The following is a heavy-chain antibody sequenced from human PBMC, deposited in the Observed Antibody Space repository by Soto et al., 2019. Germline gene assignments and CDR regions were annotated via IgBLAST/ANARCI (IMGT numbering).Heavy chain of an antibody. CDR1: GGSISSYY. Sequence: SETLSLTCTVSGGSISSYYWSWIRQPPGKGLEWIGYIYYSGSTNYNPSLKSRVTISVDTSKNQFSLKLSSVTAADTAVYYCARSRPPLWFGELFPFDYWGQGTLVTVSS. CDR2: IYYSGST. V-gene: IGHV4-59*08. D-gene: IGHD3-10*01. CDR3: ARSRPPLWFGELFPFDY. J-gene: IGHJ4*02.